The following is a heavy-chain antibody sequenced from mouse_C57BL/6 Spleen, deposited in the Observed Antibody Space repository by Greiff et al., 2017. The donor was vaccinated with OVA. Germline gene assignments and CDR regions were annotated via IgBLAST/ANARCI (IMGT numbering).Heavy chain of an antibody. J-gene: IGHJ2*01. D-gene: IGHD2-3*01. CDR1: GYTFTSYW. Sequence: QVQLQQPGAELVRPGTSVKLSCKASGYTFTSYWMHWVKQRPGQGLEWIGVIDPSDSYTNYNQKFKGKATLTVDTSSSTAYMQLSSLTSEDSAVYYCARDGWDYWGQGTTLTVSS. CDR2: IDPSDSYT. CDR3: ARDGWDY. V-gene: IGHV1-59*01.